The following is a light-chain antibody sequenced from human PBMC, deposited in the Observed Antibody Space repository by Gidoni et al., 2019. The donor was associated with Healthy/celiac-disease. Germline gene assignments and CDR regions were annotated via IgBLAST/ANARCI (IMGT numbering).Light chain of an antibody. CDR2: WAS. J-gene: IGKJ2*02. V-gene: IGKV4-1*01. Sequence: DIVMTQSPDTLAVSLGERATINCKSSQSALYSSNNKNYVAWYQQKPGQPPKLLIYWASTRESGVPDRFSGSGSGTDFTLTISSLQAEDVAVYYGQQYYSAPCTFGQGTKLEIK. CDR3: QQYYSAPCT. CDR1: QSALYSSNNKNY.